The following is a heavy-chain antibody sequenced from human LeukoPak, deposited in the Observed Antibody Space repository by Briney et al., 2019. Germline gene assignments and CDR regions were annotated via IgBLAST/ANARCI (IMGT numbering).Heavy chain of an antibody. CDR1: GFTFDDYG. CDR3: ARTDYSRSRYYYYYMDV. J-gene: IGHJ6*03. Sequence: PGGSLRLSCAASGFTFDDYGMSWVRQAPGKGLVWVPRINSDGSSTSYADSVKGRFTISRDNSKNTLYLQMDSLRAEDTAVYYCARTDYSRSRYYYYYMDVWGKGTTVTVSS. CDR2: INSDGSST. D-gene: IGHD4-11*01. V-gene: IGHV3-74*01.